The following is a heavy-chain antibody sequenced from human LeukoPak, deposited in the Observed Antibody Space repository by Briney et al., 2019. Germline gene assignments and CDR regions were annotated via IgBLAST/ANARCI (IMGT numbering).Heavy chain of an antibody. CDR1: GSTFSSYT. Sequence: SVKVSCKASGSTFSSYTISWVRQAPGQGLEWMGRIIPILGIANYAQKFQGRVTITADKSTSTAYMELSSLRSEDTAVYYCARDPPERDEYQLLSNWFDPWGQGTLVTVSS. CDR3: ARDPPERDEYQLLSNWFDP. CDR2: IIPILGIA. J-gene: IGHJ5*02. D-gene: IGHD2-2*01. V-gene: IGHV1-69*04.